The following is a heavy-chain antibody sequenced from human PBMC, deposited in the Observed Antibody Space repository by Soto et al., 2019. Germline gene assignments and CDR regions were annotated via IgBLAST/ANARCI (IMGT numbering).Heavy chain of an antibody. CDR3: ARIQTLHSNFWSGHYPQGFDH. Sequence: SGPTLVNPTETLTLTCTVSGFSLTNAYMSVGWIRQPPGKALEWLAQISSTGEKSYSSSLKNRLTISRDTSKGQVVLIMTNMDPVDTAPYYCARIQTLHSNFWSGHYPQGFDHWGQGTLVTVSS. V-gene: IGHV2-26*01. CDR2: ISSTGEK. J-gene: IGHJ4*02. D-gene: IGHD3-3*01. CDR1: GFSLTNAYMS.